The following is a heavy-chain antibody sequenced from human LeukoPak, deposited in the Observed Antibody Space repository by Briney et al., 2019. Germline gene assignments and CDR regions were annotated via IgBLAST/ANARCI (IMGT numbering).Heavy chain of an antibody. CDR1: GGSISSYY. J-gene: IGHJ4*02. Sequence: SGTLTLTCTVSGGSISSYYLSWIRQPPGKGLEWVGYIYYSGSTNYNPSLKSRVSISVDKSKNQFFLQLSSVTAADTAVYYCARVDPDSSSTLEVFDYWGQGTLVTVSS. D-gene: IGHD6-6*01. CDR3: ARVDPDSSSTLEVFDY. V-gene: IGHV4-59*01. CDR2: IYYSGST.